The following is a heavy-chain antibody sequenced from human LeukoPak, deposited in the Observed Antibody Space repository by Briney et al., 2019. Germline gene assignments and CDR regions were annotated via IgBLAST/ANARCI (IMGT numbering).Heavy chain of an antibody. V-gene: IGHV4-61*02. D-gene: IGHD4-11*01. CDR1: GGSISSGSYY. J-gene: IGHJ6*03. Sequence: IPSETLSLTCTASGGSISSGSYYWSWIRQPAGKGLEWIGRIYTSGSTNYNPSLKSRVTISVDTSKNQFSLKLSSVTAADTAVYYCASYSNYVSASSYYYYMDVWGKGTTVTVSS. CDR2: IYTSGST. CDR3: ASYSNYVSASSYYYYMDV.